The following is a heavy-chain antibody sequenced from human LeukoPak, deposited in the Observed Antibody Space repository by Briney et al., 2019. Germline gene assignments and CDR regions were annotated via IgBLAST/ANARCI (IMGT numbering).Heavy chain of an antibody. Sequence: ASVKVSCKASGGTFSSYAISWVRQAPGQRLEWMGWINAGNGNTKYSQKFQDRVTITRDTSASTAYMELSSLRSEDTAVYYCARESRIAAAGAFDYWGQGTLVTVSS. CDR3: ARESRIAAAGAFDY. CDR2: INAGNGNT. D-gene: IGHD6-13*01. V-gene: IGHV1-3*01. J-gene: IGHJ4*02. CDR1: GGTFSSYA.